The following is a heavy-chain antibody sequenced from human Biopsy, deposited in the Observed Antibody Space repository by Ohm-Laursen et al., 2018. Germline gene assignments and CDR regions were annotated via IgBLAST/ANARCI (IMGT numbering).Heavy chain of an antibody. Sequence: SLRLSCTASGFMFSASWMSWVRQAPGKGLEWVANINPDGSVKYFADSVKGRFTISRDNAENSMYLQMSSLTVDGTAVYYCARDERRGQGTLVTVSS. V-gene: IGHV3-7*01. D-gene: IGHD5-24*01. CDR2: INPDGSVK. CDR1: GFMFSASW. CDR3: ARDER. J-gene: IGHJ4*02.